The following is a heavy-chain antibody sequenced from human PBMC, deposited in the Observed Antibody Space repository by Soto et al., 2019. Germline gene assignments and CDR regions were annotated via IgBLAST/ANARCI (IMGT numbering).Heavy chain of an antibody. Sequence: QVQLVQSGGEVKKPGASVRVSCQASGYPFNKFGIHWVRQAPGQGLEWLGRMSGRSGDPNCAPNVRNRITMATDTSNNTAYKEMRSLRSDDTADYYFASEGGHGAGNHHYGLDVWGQGTTVTVSS. J-gene: IGHJ6*02. V-gene: IGHV1-18*01. CDR2: MSGRSGDP. CDR3: ASEGGHGAGNHHYGLDV. D-gene: IGHD1-1*01. CDR1: GYPFNKFG.